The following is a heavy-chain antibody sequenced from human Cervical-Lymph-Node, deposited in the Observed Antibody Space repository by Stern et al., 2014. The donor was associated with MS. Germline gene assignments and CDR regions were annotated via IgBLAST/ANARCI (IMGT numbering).Heavy chain of an antibody. CDR1: GGSITSSHW. Sequence: QVQLQESGPGLVKPSGTLSLTCAVSGGSITSSHWWRWVRQPPGKGLEWMGEFLLVGCSTYNPTPKSRFSLSLDKSKKQFPLSLNSVTAADTAVYYCARRASGYYFDSWGQGTLVTVSS. V-gene: IGHV4-4*02. CDR3: ARRASGYYFDS. CDR2: FLLVGCS. D-gene: IGHD3-10*01. J-gene: IGHJ4*02.